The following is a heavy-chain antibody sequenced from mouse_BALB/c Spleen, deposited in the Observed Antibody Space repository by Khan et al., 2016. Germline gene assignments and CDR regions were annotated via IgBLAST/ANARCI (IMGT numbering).Heavy chain of an antibody. CDR1: VYTFTDYY. D-gene: IGHD1-2*01. J-gene: IGHJ4*01. Sequence: QVQLQQPGTELPRPGASVKLSCKASVYTFTDYYLHWVKQRTGQCLEWIGEIFPGSGSTYYNEKFKGKASLTADTSSSTAYMQRSSLTSEDSAVYFCARSYYGYFAMDYWGHGASVTVSS. V-gene: IGHV1-77*01. CDR3: ARSYYGYFAMDY. CDR2: IFPGSGST.